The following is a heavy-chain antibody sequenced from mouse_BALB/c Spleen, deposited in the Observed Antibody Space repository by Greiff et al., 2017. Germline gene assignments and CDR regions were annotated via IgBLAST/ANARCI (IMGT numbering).Heavy chain of an antibody. Sequence: VQVVESGPELVKPGASVKISCKASGYSFTSYYIHWVKQRPGQGLEWIGWIFPGSGNTKYNEKFKGKATLTADTSSSTAYMQLSSLTSEDSAVYFCARGNWDDYAMDYWGQGTSVTVSS. CDR3: ARGNWDDYAMDY. J-gene: IGHJ4*01. CDR1: GYSFTSYY. D-gene: IGHD4-1*01. CDR2: IFPGSGNT. V-gene: IGHV1-66*01.